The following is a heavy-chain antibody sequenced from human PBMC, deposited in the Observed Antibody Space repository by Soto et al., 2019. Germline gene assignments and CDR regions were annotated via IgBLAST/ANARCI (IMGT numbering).Heavy chain of an antibody. Sequence: QVQLVQSGAEVKKPGSSVKVSCKASGGTFSSYAISWVRQAPGQGLEWMGGIIPIFGTANYAQKFQGRVTITADESTSTADMELSSLRSEDTAVYYCARLEPEYYYDSSGYEKYYFDYWGQGTLVTVSS. CDR1: GGTFSSYA. D-gene: IGHD3-22*01. CDR2: IIPIFGTA. J-gene: IGHJ4*02. CDR3: ARLEPEYYYDSSGYEKYYFDY. V-gene: IGHV1-69*12.